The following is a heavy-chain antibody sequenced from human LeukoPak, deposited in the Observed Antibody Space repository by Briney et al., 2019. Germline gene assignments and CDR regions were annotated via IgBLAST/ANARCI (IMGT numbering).Heavy chain of an antibody. CDR1: GGSISSSSYY. J-gene: IGHJ6*02. CDR3: ARKVGRIYGMDA. Sequence: SETLSLTCTVSGGSISSSSYYWGWIRQPPGKGLEWIGSIYYSGSTYYNPSLKSRVTISVDTSKNQFSLKLSSVTAADTAVYYCARKVGRIYGMDAWGQGTTVTVSS. D-gene: IGHD1-26*01. CDR2: IYYSGST. V-gene: IGHV4-39*07.